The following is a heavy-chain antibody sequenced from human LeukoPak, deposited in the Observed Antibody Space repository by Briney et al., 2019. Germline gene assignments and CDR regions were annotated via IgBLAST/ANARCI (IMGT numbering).Heavy chain of an antibody. CDR1: GYTFASYD. CDR2: MNPNSSNT. CDR3: ARGNLYYDFWSGYYYDY. V-gene: IGHV1-8*03. D-gene: IGHD3-3*01. Sequence: ASVKVSCKASGYTFASYDINWVRQATGQGLEWMGWMNPNSSNTGYAQKFQGRVTITRNTSISTAYMELSSLRSEDTAVYYCARGNLYYDFWSGYYYDYWGQGTLVTVSS. J-gene: IGHJ4*02.